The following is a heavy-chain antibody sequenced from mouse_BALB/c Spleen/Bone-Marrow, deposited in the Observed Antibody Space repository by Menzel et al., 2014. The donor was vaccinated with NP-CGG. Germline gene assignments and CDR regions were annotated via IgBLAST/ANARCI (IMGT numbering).Heavy chain of an antibody. J-gene: IGHJ4*01. CDR1: GFTFSSYT. CDR3: TRDLYDGYSYYAMDY. Sequence: EVKVEESGGGLVKPGGSLKLSCAASGFTFSSYTMSWVRQTPEKRLEWVATISSGGSYTYYPDSVMGRFTISRDNAKNTLYLQMSSLKSEDTAMYYCTRDLYDGYSYYAMDYWGQGTSVTVSS. CDR2: ISSGGSYT. D-gene: IGHD2-3*01. V-gene: IGHV5-6-4*01.